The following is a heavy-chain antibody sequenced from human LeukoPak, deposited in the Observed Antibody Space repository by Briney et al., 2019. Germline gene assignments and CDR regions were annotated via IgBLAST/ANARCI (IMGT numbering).Heavy chain of an antibody. Sequence: ASVKVSCKASGYTFTGYYMHWVRQAPGQGLEWMGWINPNSGGTNYAQKFQGRVTMTRDTSISTAYMELSRLRSDDTAVYYCARDIWGYSCGRAPFDYWGQGTLVTVSS. J-gene: IGHJ4*02. CDR3: ARDIWGYSCGRAPFDY. CDR2: INPNSGGT. D-gene: IGHD5-18*01. V-gene: IGHV1-2*02. CDR1: GYTFTGYY.